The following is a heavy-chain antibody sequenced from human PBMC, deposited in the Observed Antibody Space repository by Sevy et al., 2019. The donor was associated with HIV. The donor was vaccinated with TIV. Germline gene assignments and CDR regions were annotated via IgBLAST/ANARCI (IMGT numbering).Heavy chain of an antibody. V-gene: IGHV3-30-3*01. CDR1: GFAFSNYYA. CDR2: ISYDGSDT. D-gene: IGHD4-17*01. Sequence: GGSLRLSCAASGFAFSNYYAMHWVRQAPGKGLEWVALISYDGSDTYYADSVKGRFTVSRDNFKNTLFSQMNSLTTEDTAVYYCARPRANYVDHYFFYAMDVWGQGTTVTVSS. J-gene: IGHJ6*02. CDR3: ARPRANYVDHYFFYAMDV.